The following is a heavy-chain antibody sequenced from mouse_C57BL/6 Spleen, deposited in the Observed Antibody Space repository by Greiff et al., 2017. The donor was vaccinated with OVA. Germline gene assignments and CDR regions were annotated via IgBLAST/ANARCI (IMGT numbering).Heavy chain of an antibody. J-gene: IGHJ1*03. Sequence: VKLQESGAELARPGASVKLSCKASGYTFTSYGISWVKQRTGQGLEWIGEIYPRSGNTYYNEKFKGKATLTADKSSSTAYMELRSLTSEDSAVYFCARWDTVVEGYFDVWGTGTTVTVSS. D-gene: IGHD1-1*01. CDR2: IYPRSGNT. CDR3: ARWDTVVEGYFDV. CDR1: GYTFTSYG. V-gene: IGHV1-81*01.